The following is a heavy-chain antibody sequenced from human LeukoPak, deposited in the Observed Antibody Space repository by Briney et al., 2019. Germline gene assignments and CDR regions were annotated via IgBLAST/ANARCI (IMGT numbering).Heavy chain of an antibody. V-gene: IGHV4-39*01. J-gene: IGHJ4*02. CDR1: GGSISSSSYY. CDR3: ARLGERWGSVDY. Sequence: PSETLSLTCSASGGSISSSSYYWGWIRQPPGKGLEWIGSINYSRTTYYNPSLKSRVTIYVETSKNQFSLKLSSVTAADTAVYYCARLGERWGSVDYWGQGTLVTVSS. CDR2: INYSRTT. D-gene: IGHD3-16*01.